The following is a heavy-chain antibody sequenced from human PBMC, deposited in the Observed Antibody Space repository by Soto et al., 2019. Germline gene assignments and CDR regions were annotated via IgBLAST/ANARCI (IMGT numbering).Heavy chain of an antibody. Sequence: GGSLRLSCAASGFTFSSYEMNWVRQAPGKGLEWVSSISRSSSYIYYADSVRGRFTISRDNAKNTLHLQMNSLRDEDTAVYHCARARGNDWYSDYWGQGTLVTVSS. CDR1: GFTFSSYE. D-gene: IGHD5-12*01. CDR2: ISRSSSYI. V-gene: IGHV3-21*01. J-gene: IGHJ4*02. CDR3: ARARGNDWYSDY.